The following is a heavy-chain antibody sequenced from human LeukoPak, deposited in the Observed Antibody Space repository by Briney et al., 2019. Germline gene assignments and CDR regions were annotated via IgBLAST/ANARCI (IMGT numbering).Heavy chain of an antibody. Sequence: GASVKVSCKASGYTFTGYYMHWVRQAPGQGLEWMGWINPNSGGPNYAQKFQGRVTMTRDTSISTAYMELSRLRSDDTAVYYCARDPGTTGTTDYWGQGTLVTVSS. J-gene: IGHJ4*02. CDR2: INPNSGGP. D-gene: IGHD1-1*01. V-gene: IGHV1-2*02. CDR1: GYTFTGYY. CDR3: ARDPGTTGTTDY.